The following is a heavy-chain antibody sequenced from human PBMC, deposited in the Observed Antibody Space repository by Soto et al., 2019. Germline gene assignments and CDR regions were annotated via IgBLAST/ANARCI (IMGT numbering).Heavy chain of an antibody. CDR1: GGTFSSYG. V-gene: IGHV1-69*13. Sequence: SVKVSCKASGGTFSSYGISWVRQAPGQGLEFMGGIIPKFGTTNYAQKFRGRVTITADESTSTAYMEVSSLRSEDTAVYYCARASGRGWYNWFDPWGQGTLVTVSS. CDR2: IIPKFGTT. J-gene: IGHJ5*02. D-gene: IGHD6-19*01. CDR3: ARASGRGWYNWFDP.